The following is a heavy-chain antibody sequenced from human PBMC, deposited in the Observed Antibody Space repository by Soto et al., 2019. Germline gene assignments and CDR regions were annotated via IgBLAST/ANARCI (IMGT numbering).Heavy chain of an antibody. J-gene: IGHJ5*02. CDR2: MNPNSGNT. CDR1: GYTFTSYD. CDR3: ARVKDTDWWFDP. Sequence: ASVKVSCKASGYTFTSYDINWVRQATGQGLEWMGWMNPNSGNTGYAQKFQGRVTMTRNTSISTAYMELSSLRSEDTAVYYCARVKDTDWWFDPWGQGTLVTVAS. D-gene: IGHD2-15*01. V-gene: IGHV1-8*01.